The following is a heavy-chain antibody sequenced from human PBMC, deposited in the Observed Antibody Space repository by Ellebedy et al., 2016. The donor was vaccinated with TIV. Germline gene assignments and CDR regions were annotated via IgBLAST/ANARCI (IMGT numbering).Heavy chain of an antibody. J-gene: IGHJ4*02. CDR3: VRDFAGVNAFDY. CDR2: ISAGGEVT. CDR1: GFTFSTYA. V-gene: IGHV3-23*01. D-gene: IGHD2-21*01. Sequence: PGGTLRLSCEASGFTFSTYAMTWVRQAPGKGLEWVSAISAGGEVTYYADSVKGRFTISRDNSKNTLFLQMSSLRSEDTAIYYCVRDFAGVNAFDYWGQGVLVTVSS.